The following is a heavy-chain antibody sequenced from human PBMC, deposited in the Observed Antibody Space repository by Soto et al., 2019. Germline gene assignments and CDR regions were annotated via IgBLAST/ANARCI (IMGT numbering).Heavy chain of an antibody. CDR2: INAGNGNT. V-gene: IGHV1-3*01. CDR1: GYTFTSYA. J-gene: IGHJ5*02. Sequence: ASVKVSCKASGYTFTSYAMHWVRQAPGQRLEWMGWINAGNGNTKYSQKFQGRVTITRDTSASTAYMELSSLRSEDTAVYYCARGSITIFGVVRNSFDPWGQGTLVTVSS. CDR3: ARGSITIFGVVRNSFDP. D-gene: IGHD3-3*01.